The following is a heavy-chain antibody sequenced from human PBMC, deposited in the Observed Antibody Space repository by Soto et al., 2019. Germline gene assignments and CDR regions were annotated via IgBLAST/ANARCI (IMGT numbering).Heavy chain of an antibody. J-gene: IGHJ6*04. Sequence: GGSLMLSCAASGFTFSSYSMNWVRQAPGKGMEWVSSISSSSSYIYYADSVKGRFTISGDNAKNSLYLQMNSLRAEDTAVYYCARWSGGYCSGGSCYEVDVWGKGTTVTVSS. CDR3: ARWSGGYCSGGSCYEVDV. V-gene: IGHV3-21*01. CDR1: GFTFSSYS. D-gene: IGHD2-15*01. CDR2: ISSSSSYI.